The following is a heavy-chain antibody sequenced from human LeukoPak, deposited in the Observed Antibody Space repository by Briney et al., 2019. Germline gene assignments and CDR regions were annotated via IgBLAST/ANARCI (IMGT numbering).Heavy chain of an antibody. D-gene: IGHD1-26*01. CDR2: IYYSGST. Sequence: SETLSLTCTVSGGSISSGGYYWSWIRQPPGRGLEWIGYIYYSGSTNYNPSLKSRVTISVDTSKNQFSLKLSSVTAADTAVYYCARSDNWELAFDYWGQGTLVTVSS. CDR1: GGSISSGGYY. V-gene: IGHV4-61*08. CDR3: ARSDNWELAFDY. J-gene: IGHJ4*02.